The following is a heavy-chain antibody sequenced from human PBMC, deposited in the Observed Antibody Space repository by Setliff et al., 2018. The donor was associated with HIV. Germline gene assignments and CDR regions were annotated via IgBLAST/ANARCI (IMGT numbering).Heavy chain of an antibody. J-gene: IGHJ4*02. CDR1: GASISSRNYY. CDR3: TIPASSLAPN. Sequence: NPSETLSLTCTVSGASISSRNYYWGWIRQSPGKGLEWIASIRSSGDTYYNPSLQSRVIISVDTSNNQISLKLTSVTAADTAVYYCTIPASSLAPNWGRGTQVTVSS. CDR2: IRSSGDT. V-gene: IGHV4-39*01.